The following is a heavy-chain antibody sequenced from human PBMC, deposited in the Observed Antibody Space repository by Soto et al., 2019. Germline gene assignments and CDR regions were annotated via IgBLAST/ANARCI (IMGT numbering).Heavy chain of an antibody. D-gene: IGHD6-13*01. J-gene: IGHJ6*02. CDR3: APIAAAGTGAYGMDV. V-gene: IGHV1-69*01. CDR2: IIPIFGTA. Sequence: QVQLVQSGAEVKQPGSSVKVSCKASGGTFSSYAISWVRQAPGQGLEWMGGIIPIFGTANYAQKFQGRVTITADESTSTAYMELSSLRSEDTAVYYCAPIAAAGTGAYGMDVWAKGPRSPSP. CDR1: GGTFSSYA.